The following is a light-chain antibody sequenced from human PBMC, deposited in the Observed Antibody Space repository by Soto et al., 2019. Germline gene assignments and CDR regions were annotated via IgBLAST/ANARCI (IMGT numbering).Light chain of an antibody. Sequence: QSALTQPASVSGSPGQWITIPCTGTSGDVGGYNLDSWYQQQATKAPQLMIYEVTERSPGVSNRSSGSKSGNTASLTISGLQPDDEADYYCCSCAGNTDVFGPGTKLTVL. CDR1: SGDVGGYNL. CDR2: EVT. V-gene: IGLV2-23*02. CDR3: CSCAGNTDV. J-gene: IGLJ1*01.